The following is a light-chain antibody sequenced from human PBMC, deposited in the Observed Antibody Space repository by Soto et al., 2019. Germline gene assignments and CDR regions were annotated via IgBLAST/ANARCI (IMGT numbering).Light chain of an antibody. CDR2: AAS. Sequence: DIQMTQSPSSLSASVGDRVTITCRASQSIGIYLNWYQQKPGKAPKLLIYAASNLQSGVPSRFSGSGSGTDFTLTISSLQPEDSATYYCQQSYSTPQLTFGGGTKLEIK. CDR3: QQSYSTPQLT. V-gene: IGKV1-39*01. J-gene: IGKJ4*01. CDR1: QSIGIY.